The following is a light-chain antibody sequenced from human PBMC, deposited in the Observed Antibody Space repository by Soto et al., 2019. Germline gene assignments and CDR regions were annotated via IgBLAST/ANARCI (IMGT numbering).Light chain of an antibody. CDR2: GAS. CDR3: QQYYTWPRT. Sequence: EVLMTPSPDTLSLSPREIGSLSCSVSQTVGINLACYQQKLCQAPSLLIYGASTRATGIPARFSGSGSGTEFTLTISSLQSEDFAIYYCQQYYTWPRTFGQGTKVDI. J-gene: IGKJ1*01. V-gene: IGKV3-15*01. CDR1: QTVGIN.